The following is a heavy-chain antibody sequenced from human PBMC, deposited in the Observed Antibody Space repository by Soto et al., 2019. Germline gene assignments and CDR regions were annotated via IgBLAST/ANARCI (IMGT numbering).Heavy chain of an antibody. CDR1: GFTFSSYW. D-gene: IGHD3-22*01. CDR3: ARDGFRYYDSSGPFDY. CDR2: IKQDGSEK. J-gene: IGHJ4*02. V-gene: IGHV3-7*03. Sequence: PGGSLRLSCAASGFTFSSYWMSWARQAPGKGLEWVANIKQDGSEKYYVDSVKGRFTISRDNAKNSLYLQMNSLRAEDTAVYYCARDGFRYYDSSGPFDYWGQGTLVTVSS.